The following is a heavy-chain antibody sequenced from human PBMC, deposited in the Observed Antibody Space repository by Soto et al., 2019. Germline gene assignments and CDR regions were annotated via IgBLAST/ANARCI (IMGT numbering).Heavy chain of an antibody. V-gene: IGHV4-30-4*01. CDR3: ARVYCSSTSCPYYYYYYMDV. Sequence: SETLSPTCTVSGGSISSGDYYWSWIRQPPGKGLEWIGYIYYSGSTNYNPSLKSRVTISVDTSKNQFSLKLSSVTAADTAVYYCARVYCSSTSCPYYYYYYMDVWGKGTTVTVSS. CDR1: GGSISSGDYY. J-gene: IGHJ6*03. CDR2: IYYSGST. D-gene: IGHD2-2*01.